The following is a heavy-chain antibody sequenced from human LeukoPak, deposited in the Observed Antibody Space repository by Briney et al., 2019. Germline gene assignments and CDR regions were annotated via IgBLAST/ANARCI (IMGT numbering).Heavy chain of an antibody. D-gene: IGHD6-6*01. V-gene: IGHV3-30*18. CDR2: ISYDGSNK. CDR3: ANGLGRIAARPKARNFDY. CDR1: GFTFSSYE. Sequence: GGSLRLSCAASGFTFSSYEMNWVRQAPGKGLEWVAVISYDGSNKYYADSVKGRFTISRDNSKNTLYLQMNSLRAEDTAVYYCANGLGRIAARPKARNFDYWGQGTLVTVSS. J-gene: IGHJ4*02.